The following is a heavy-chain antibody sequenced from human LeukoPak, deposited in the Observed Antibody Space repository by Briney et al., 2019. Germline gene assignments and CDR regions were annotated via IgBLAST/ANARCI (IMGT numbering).Heavy chain of an antibody. D-gene: IGHD4-17*01. J-gene: IGHJ4*02. CDR2: IYYSGST. V-gene: IGHV4-39*01. CDR1: GGSISSSSYY. Sequence: SETLSLTCSVCGGSISSSSYYWGWIRQPPGKGLEWIGSIYYSGSTYYNPSLKSRVTIPVDTSKNQFSLKLSSVTAADTAVYYCARLYGDYVVDYWGQGTLVTVSS. CDR3: ARLYGDYVVDY.